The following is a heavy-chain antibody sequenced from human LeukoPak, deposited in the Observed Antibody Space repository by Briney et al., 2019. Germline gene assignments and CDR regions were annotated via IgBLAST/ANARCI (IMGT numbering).Heavy chain of an antibody. CDR3: ARVEAYGDLH. V-gene: IGHV4-34*01. D-gene: IGHD4-17*01. Sequence: SETLSLTCAVYGGSFSGYYWNWIRQPPGKGLEWIGEINHSGSTNYNPSLKSRVTISVDTSKNQFSLKLSSVTAADTAVYYCARVEAYGDLHWGQGALVTVSS. CDR2: INHSGST. CDR1: GGSFSGYY. J-gene: IGHJ1*01.